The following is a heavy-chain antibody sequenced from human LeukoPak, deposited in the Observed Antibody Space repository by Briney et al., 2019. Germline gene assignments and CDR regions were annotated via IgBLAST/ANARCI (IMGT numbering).Heavy chain of an antibody. D-gene: IGHD6-13*01. CDR1: GGSISSGDYY. V-gene: IGHV4-30-4*08. CDR3: ARPEYSSSWYPPRDAFDI. Sequence: SQTLSLTCTVSGGSISSGDYYWSWIRQPPGKGLEWIGEINHSGSTNYNPSLKSRVTISVDTSKNQFSLKLSSVTAADTAVYYCARPEYSSSWYPPRDAFDIWGQGTMVTVSS. CDR2: INHSGST. J-gene: IGHJ3*02.